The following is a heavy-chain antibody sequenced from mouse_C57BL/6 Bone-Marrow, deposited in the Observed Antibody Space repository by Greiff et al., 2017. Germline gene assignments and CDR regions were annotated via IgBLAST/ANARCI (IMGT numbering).Heavy chain of an antibody. CDR3: VRRQTGTRYWYFEV. CDR2: IRSKSNNYAT. V-gene: IGHV10-1*01. Sequence: GGGLVQPKGSLKLSCAASGFSFNTYAMNWVRQAPGKGLEWVARIRSKSNNYATYYADSVKDRFTISRDDSESMLYLQMNNLKTEDTARYYCVRRQTGTRYWYFEVWGKGTTVTVSS. D-gene: IGHD4-1*01. J-gene: IGHJ1*03. CDR1: GFSFNTYA.